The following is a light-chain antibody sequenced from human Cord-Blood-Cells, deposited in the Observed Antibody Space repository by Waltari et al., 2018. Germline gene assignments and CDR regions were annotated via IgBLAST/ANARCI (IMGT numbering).Light chain of an antibody. CDR1: LSNRGSIY. CDR3: AAWDDSLSGYV. CDR2: RNN. V-gene: IGLV1-47*01. Sequence: QSVLTHPPSASGTPGQRLTISWSGSLSNRGSIYVSCYQQLPGTAPTLLIYRNNQRPSVVADRFSGSKSGTSASLASSGLRSEDEADYYCAAWDDSLSGYVFGTGTKVTVL. J-gene: IGLJ1*01.